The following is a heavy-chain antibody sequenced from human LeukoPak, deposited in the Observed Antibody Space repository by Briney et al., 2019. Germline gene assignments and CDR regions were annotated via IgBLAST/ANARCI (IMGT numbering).Heavy chain of an antibody. CDR2: IKSHGTTT. V-gene: IGHV3-74*01. CDR3: AREWGMDV. CDR1: GFTFSNYG. J-gene: IGHJ6*02. Sequence: GGSLRLSCAASGFTFSNYGMQWVSQVSGKWMVWVSRIKSHGTTTGHADFVKGRFTVSRDNAKNTLYLQMNSLRAEDTAVYYCAREWGMDVWGQGTTVTVSS.